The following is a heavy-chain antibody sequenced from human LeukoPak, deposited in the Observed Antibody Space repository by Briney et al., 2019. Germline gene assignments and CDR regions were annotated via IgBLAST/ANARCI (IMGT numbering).Heavy chain of an antibody. CDR1: GGSISSYY. J-gene: IGHJ4*02. CDR2: IYYSGST. V-gene: IGHV4-59*12. Sequence: SETLSLTCTVSGGSISSYYWSWIRQPPGKGLEWIGYIYYSGSTNYNPSLKSRVTISVDTSKNQFSLKLSSVTAADTAVYYCARGEGYCSSTSCYPFDYWGQGTLVTVSS. D-gene: IGHD2-2*01. CDR3: ARGEGYCSSTSCYPFDY.